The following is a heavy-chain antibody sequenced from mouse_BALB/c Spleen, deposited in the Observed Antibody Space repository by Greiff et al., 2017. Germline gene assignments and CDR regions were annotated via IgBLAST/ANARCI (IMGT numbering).Heavy chain of an antibody. Sequence: VQLQQSGAELVKPGASVKMSCKAFGYTFTTYPIEWMKQNHGKSLEWIGNFHPYNDDTKYNEKFKGKAKLTVEKSSSQVYLELSRLTSDDSAVYYCARGVPWGAMDYWGQGTSVTVSS. J-gene: IGHJ4*01. CDR2: FHPYNDDT. CDR3: ARGVPWGAMDY. CDR1: GYTFTTYP. V-gene: IGHV1-47*01.